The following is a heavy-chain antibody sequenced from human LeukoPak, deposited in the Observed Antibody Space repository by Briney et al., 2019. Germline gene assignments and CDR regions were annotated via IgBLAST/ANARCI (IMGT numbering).Heavy chain of an antibody. J-gene: IGHJ4*02. CDR2: IYHSGST. V-gene: IGHV4-39*07. CDR3: ARGNSYYDSSGAFDY. Sequence: SETLSLTCSVSGGSMSSSSHYWDWIRQPPGKGLEWIGYIYHSGSTYYNPSLKSRVTISVDTSKNQFSLKLNSVTAADTAVYYCARGNSYYDSSGAFDYWGQGTLVTVSS. CDR1: GGSMSSSSHY. D-gene: IGHD3-22*01.